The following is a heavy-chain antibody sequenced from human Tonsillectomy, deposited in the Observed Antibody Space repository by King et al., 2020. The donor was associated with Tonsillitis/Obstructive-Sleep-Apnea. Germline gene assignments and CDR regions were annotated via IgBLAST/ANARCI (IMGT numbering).Heavy chain of an antibody. D-gene: IGHD3-10*01. Sequence: VHLQQSGPGLVKPSQTLSLTCAISGDSVSSNSAAWNWIRQSPSRGLEWLGRTYYRSKWYNDYAVSVKSQITINPDTSKNQFSLQLSSVAPEDTAVYYCARGLGSGNYYNLDCWGQGTLVTVSS. V-gene: IGHV6-1*01. J-gene: IGHJ4*02. CDR2: TYYRSKWYN. CDR3: ARGLGSGNYYNLDC. CDR1: GDSVSSNSAA.